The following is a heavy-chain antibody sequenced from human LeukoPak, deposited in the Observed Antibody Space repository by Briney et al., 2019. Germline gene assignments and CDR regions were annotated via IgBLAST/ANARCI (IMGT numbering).Heavy chain of an antibody. CDR1: GFTFSSYA. Sequence: GGSLRLSCAASGFTFSSYAMSWVRQAPGKGLEWVSAISGSGGSTYYADSVKGRFTISRDNSKNTLYLQMNSLRAEDTAVYYCAKASQRIFGVVIRPFDYWGQGTLVTVSS. J-gene: IGHJ4*02. CDR2: ISGSGGST. CDR3: AKASQRIFGVVIRPFDY. V-gene: IGHV3-23*01. D-gene: IGHD3-3*01.